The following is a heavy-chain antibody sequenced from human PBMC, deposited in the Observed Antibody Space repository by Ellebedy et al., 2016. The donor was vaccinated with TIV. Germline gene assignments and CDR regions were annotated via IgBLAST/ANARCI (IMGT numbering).Heavy chain of an antibody. Sequence: GGSLRLXCAASGFSSSDYYMSWIRQAPGKGLEWVSYISDSGSMIHYADSVKGRFTISRDNSKDSLYLQMNNLRAEDTAVYYRARISSGRSFYGMDVWGQGTTVTVSS. CDR1: GFSSSDYY. J-gene: IGHJ6*02. D-gene: IGHD6-19*01. CDR3: ARISSGRSFYGMDV. V-gene: IGHV3-11*01. CDR2: ISDSGSMI.